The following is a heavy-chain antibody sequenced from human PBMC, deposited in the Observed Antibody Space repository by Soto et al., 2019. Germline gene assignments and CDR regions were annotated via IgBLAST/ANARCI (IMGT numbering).Heavy chain of an antibody. Sequence: QVQLVESGGGVVQPGRSLRLLCEGSGFTFSRYGMHWVRQAPGMGLEWVAVVSHDGLAQYYGDSVKGRLTISRDNSQNTLYLQMNTLRAEYTASYYCAKETIAVGGPNYFEYWGQGTLVTVSS. D-gene: IGHD6-19*01. CDR2: VSHDGLAQ. J-gene: IGHJ4*02. V-gene: IGHV3-30*18. CDR3: AKETIAVGGPNYFEY. CDR1: GFTFSRYG.